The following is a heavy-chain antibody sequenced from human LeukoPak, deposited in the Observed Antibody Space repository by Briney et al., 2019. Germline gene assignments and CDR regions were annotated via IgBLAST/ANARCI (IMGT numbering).Heavy chain of an antibody. D-gene: IGHD1-1*01. CDR2: INHRGDT. J-gene: IGHJ4*03. CDR3: ARGPTISETGYFDF. Sequence: SETPSLTCAVYGGSFSTYYWSWICQSPGKGLEWIAEINHRGDTNYNPSVKSRVTISVDTSKNQFSLKVRSLTAADTAVYYCARGPTISETGYFDFWGQGTLVTVSS. V-gene: IGHV4-34*01. CDR1: GGSFSTYY.